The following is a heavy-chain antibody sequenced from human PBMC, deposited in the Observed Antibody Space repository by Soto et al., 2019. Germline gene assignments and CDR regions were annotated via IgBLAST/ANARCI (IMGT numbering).Heavy chain of an antibody. CDR1: GYTFTSYG. CDR2: ISTSKGAT. V-gene: IGHV1-18*01. CDR3: ATRSPAFDC. J-gene: IGHJ4*02. Sequence: QVQLVQSGPEVKKPGASVKDSCKTSGYTFTSYGIAWVRQAPGQGLEWMGWISTSKGATNYAQEFQGRVTMTTDTSRRTAYMELTSLRSDDTALYSCATRSPAFDCWGQGTLVTVSS.